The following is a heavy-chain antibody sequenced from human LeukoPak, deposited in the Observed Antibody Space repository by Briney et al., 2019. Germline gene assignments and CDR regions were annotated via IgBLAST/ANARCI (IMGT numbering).Heavy chain of an antibody. CDR1: GGSISSYY. J-gene: IGHJ6*02. V-gene: IGHV4-59*01. D-gene: IGHD2-2*01. CDR2: IYYSGST. Sequence: SETLSLTCTVSGGSISSYYWSWIRQPPGKGLEWLGYIYYSGSTNYNPSLKSRVTISVDTSKNQFSLKLSSVTAADTAVYYCARAGYCSSTSCYFGYYYYGMDVWGQGTTVTVSS. CDR3: ARAGYCSSTSCYFGYYYYGMDV.